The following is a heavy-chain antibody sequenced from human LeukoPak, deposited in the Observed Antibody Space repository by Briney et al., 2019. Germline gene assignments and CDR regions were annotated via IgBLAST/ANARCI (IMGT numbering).Heavy chain of an antibody. V-gene: IGHV3-21*01. CDR2: ISSSSSYI. CDR3: ARKVPAASVDY. J-gene: IGHJ4*02. Sequence: GGSLRLSCAASGFTFGSYSMNWVRQAPGKGLEWVSSISSSSSYIYYADSVKGRFTISRDNAKNSLYLKMNSLRAEDTAVYYCARKVPAASVDYWGQGTLVTVSS. D-gene: IGHD2-2*01. CDR1: GFTFGSYS.